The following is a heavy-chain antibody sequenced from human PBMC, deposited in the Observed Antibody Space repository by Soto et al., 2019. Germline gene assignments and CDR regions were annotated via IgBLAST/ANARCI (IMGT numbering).Heavy chain of an antibody. Sequence: QVQLQESGPGLVKPSETLSLTCTVSGGSINNGDYYWSWIRQPPGKGLEWIGYIYFSGSTYYNPSLKSRVTMSLDTSKSQFSLKLSSVTAADTAVYYCARDELAYCGGDCFSWGQGTLVTVSS. CDR1: GGSINNGDYY. V-gene: IGHV4-30-4*01. CDR2: IYFSGST. D-gene: IGHD2-21*02. CDR3: ARDELAYCGGDCFS. J-gene: IGHJ5*02.